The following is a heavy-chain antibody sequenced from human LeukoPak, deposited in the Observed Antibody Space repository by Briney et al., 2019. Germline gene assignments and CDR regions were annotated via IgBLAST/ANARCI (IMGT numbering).Heavy chain of an antibody. D-gene: IGHD3-22*01. Sequence: ASVKVSCKVSGYTLTELSMHWLRQAPGKGLEWMGGFDPEDGETIYAQKFQGRVTMTEDTSTDTAYMELSSLRSEDTAVYYCATDRRYYYDSSGYTIPIDYWGQGTLVTVPS. CDR1: GYTLTELS. CDR2: FDPEDGET. V-gene: IGHV1-24*01. J-gene: IGHJ4*02. CDR3: ATDRRYYYDSSGYTIPIDY.